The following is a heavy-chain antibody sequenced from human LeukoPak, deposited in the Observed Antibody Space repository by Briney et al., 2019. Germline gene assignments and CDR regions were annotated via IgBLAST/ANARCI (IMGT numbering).Heavy chain of an antibody. CDR1: GFTVSSNY. CDR3: ARIPYDFWSGYYENYFDY. D-gene: IGHD3-3*01. CDR2: IYSGGST. J-gene: IGHJ4*02. V-gene: IGHV3-66*01. Sequence: PGGSLRLSCAASGFTVSSNYMSWVRQAPGKGLEWVSVIYSGGSTYYADSVKGRFTISRDNSKNTLYLQMNSLRAEDTAVYYCARIPYDFWSGYYENYFDYWGQGTLVTVSS.